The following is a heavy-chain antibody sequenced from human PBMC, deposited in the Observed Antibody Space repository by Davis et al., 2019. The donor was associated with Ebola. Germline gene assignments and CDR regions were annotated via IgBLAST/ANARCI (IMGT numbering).Heavy chain of an antibody. V-gene: IGHV4-61*01. J-gene: IGHJ5*02. CDR1: GGSISSSSYY. CDR3: ASADEAGANWFDP. D-gene: IGHD3-10*01. CDR2: MHYSGDT. Sequence: SETLSLTCTVSGGSISSSSYYWSWIRQPPGKGLEWFGYMHYSGDTNYNPSLKSRVTISMDTSKNQISLTVRSVTAADTAVYYCASADEAGANWFDPWGQGTLVTVSS.